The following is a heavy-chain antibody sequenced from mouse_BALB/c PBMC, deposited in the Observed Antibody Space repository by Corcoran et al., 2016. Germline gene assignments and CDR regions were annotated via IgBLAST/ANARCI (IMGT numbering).Heavy chain of an antibody. D-gene: IGHD1-2*01. Sequence: EVQLQQSGAELVKPGASVTMSCTASCFNIKDTYMHWEKQRPEQGLEWIGRIDPANGNTKYDPKFQGMATITADTSSNTAYLQLSSLTSEDTAVYYCARELRLRVVDYWGQGITLTVSA. CDR3: ARELRLRVVDY. CDR1: CFNIKDTY. J-gene: IGHJ2*01. V-gene: IGHV14-3*02. CDR2: IDPANGNT.